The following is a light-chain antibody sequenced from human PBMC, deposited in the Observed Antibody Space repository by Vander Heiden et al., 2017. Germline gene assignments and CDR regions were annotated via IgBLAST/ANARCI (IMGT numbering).Light chain of an antibody. J-gene: IGKJ1*01. V-gene: IGKV3-11*01. CDR1: QSVSSY. CDR2: DAS. Sequence: EIVLTQSPATLSLSPGERATLSCRASQSVSSYLAWYQQKPGQAPRLLINDASTRATGIPARFSGSGSGTDFTLTVSSLEPEDFAVYYCQQRSNWSRTFGQGTKVEIK. CDR3: QQRSNWSRT.